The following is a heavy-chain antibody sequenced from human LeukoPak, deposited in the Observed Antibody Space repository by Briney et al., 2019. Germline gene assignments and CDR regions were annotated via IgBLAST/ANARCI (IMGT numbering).Heavy chain of an antibody. D-gene: IGHD1-1*01. CDR2: ISGNGGVI. CDR3: ARDPRTVRI. V-gene: IGHV3-48*04. Sequence: GGSLRLSCAASGFTFGSIGMTWVRQAPGKGLEWLSYISGNGGVIQYADSVKGRFTISRDNAKNLLYLQMDSLRVEDTAIYYCARDPRTVRIWGQGTLVTVSS. CDR1: GFTFGSIG. J-gene: IGHJ4*02.